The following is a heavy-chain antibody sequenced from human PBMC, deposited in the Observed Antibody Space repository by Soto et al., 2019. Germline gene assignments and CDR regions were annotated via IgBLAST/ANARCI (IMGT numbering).Heavy chain of an antibody. D-gene: IGHD3-10*01. CDR2: IYSTWST. CDR3: ARSSYYGSGSYSGMDV. CDR1: GGSISSRSYY. Sequence: QLQVQESGPGLVKPSETLSLTCTVSGVSGGSISSRSYYWGWVRQPPGKGLEWIGSIYSTWSTYYNPSLKTRVTLYVDAPNNQFALRLSSVTAADTAVYFCARSSYYGSGSYSGMDVWGQGTTVTVSS. V-gene: IGHV4-39*01. J-gene: IGHJ6*02.